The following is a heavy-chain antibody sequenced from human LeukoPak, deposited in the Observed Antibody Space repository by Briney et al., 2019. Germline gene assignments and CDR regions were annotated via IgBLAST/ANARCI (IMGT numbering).Heavy chain of an antibody. D-gene: IGHD6-19*01. V-gene: IGHV4-59*01. CDR3: ARGGAGPDY. Sequence: SETLSLTCTISGGSISSYYWNWIRQPPGKGLEWIGYIYYSGSTNYNPSLKSRVTISVDTSKNQFSLKLSSVTAADTAAYYCARGGAGPDYWGQGTLVTVSS. CDR1: GGSISSYY. CDR2: IYYSGST. J-gene: IGHJ4*02.